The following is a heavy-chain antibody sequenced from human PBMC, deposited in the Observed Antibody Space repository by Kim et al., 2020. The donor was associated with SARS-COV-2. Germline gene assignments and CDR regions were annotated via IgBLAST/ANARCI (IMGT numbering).Heavy chain of an antibody. Sequence: YIYSSGSTNYNPSLKSRVTISVDTSKNQFSLKLSSVTAADTAVYYCARDERWGQGTLVTVSS. J-gene: IGHJ4*02. CDR2: IYSSGST. CDR3: ARDER. V-gene: IGHV4-59*01.